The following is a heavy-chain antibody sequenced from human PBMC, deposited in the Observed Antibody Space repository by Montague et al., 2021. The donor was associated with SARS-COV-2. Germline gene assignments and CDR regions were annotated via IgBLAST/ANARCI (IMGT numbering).Heavy chain of an antibody. J-gene: IGHJ4*02. V-gene: IGHV4-59*01. CDR3: ARVVAVGAFDY. CDR2: IYYTGTT. Sequence: SETLSLTCTVSGGSINGYYRTWIRQPPGKGLEWIGYIYYTGTTSYNPSLKSRVSISQDKSKRQFSLDLTSVTAADTAMYFCARVVAVGAFDYWGQGSLVTVSS. D-gene: IGHD1-26*01. CDR1: GGSINGYY.